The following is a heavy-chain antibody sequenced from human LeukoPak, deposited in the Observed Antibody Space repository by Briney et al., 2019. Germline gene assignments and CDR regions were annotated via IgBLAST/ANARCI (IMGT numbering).Heavy chain of an antibody. CDR2: IYYSEST. Sequence: LETLSLTCTVSGGSVSSGSYYWSWIRPPPGKGLEWIGYIYYSESTNYNPSLESRVTISVDTSKNQSSLKLSSVPAADTAVYYCARFRYSGYERDYWGQGTLVTVSS. CDR1: GGSVSSGSYY. J-gene: IGHJ4*02. V-gene: IGHV4-61*01. D-gene: IGHD5-12*01. CDR3: ARFRYSGYERDY.